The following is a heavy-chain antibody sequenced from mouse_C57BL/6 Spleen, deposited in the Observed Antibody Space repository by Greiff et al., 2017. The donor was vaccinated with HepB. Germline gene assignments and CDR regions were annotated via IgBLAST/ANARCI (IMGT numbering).Heavy chain of an antibody. CDR2: IDPSASYT. CDR1: GYTFTSYW. J-gene: IGHJ3*01. D-gene: IGHD2-5*01. Sequence: QVQLKESGAELVMPGASVKLSCKASGYTFTSYWMHWVKQRPGQGLEWIGEIDPSASYTNYNHKFTGKSTLTVDKSSSTSYMQLSRLTAEDSAVYYCAKADSNSALFAYWGQGTLVTVSA. V-gene: IGHV1-69*01. CDR3: AKADSNSALFAY.